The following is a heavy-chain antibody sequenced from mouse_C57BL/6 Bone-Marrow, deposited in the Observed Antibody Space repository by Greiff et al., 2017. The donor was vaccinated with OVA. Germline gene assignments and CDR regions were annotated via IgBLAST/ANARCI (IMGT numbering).Heavy chain of an antibody. CDR2: IYPGDGDT. CDR1: GYAFSSSW. Sequence: QVQLQQSGPELVKPGASVKISCKASGYAFSSSWMNWVKQRPGKGLEWIGRIYPGDGDTNYNGKFKGKATLTADKSSSTAYMQLSSLTSEDSAVYFCGGGTNLLLRLEYCDVWGTGTTVTVSS. J-gene: IGHJ1*03. V-gene: IGHV1-82*01. CDR3: GGGTNLLLRLEYCDV. D-gene: IGHD1-1*01.